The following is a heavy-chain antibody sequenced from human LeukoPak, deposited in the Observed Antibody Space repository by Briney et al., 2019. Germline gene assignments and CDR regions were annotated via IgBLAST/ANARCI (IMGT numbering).Heavy chain of an antibody. CDR1: GGSISSGSYY. J-gene: IGHJ3*02. CDR3: AREGTTHAFDI. V-gene: IGHV4-61*02. D-gene: IGHD1-7*01. CDR2: IYTSGST. Sequence: PSQTLSLTCTVSGGSISSGSYYWSWIRQPAGKGLEWIGRIYTSGSTNYNPSLKSRVTISVDTSKNQFSLKLSSVTAADTAVYYCAREGTTHAFDIWGQGTMVTVSS.